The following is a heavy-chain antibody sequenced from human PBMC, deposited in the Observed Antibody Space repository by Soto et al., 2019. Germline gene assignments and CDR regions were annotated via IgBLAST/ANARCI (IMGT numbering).Heavy chain of an antibody. V-gene: IGHV4-59*01. Sequence: PSETLSLTRTVSGGSISSYYWSWIRQPPGKGLEWIGYIYYSGSTNYNPSLKSRVTISVDTSKNQFSLKLSSVTAADTAVYYCARITMVRGVINYYYYGMDVWGQGTTVTVSS. CDR2: IYYSGST. CDR3: ARITMVRGVINYYYYGMDV. CDR1: GGSISSYY. J-gene: IGHJ6*02. D-gene: IGHD3-10*01.